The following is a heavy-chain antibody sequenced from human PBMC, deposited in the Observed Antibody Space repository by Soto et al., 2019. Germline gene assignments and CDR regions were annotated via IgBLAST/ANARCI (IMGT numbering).Heavy chain of an antibody. CDR1: GFSLSDYY. Sequence: QVQLVESGGGLVKPGGSLRVSCAASGFSLSDYYMSWIRQAPGKGLEWGAYISSSGSTKHYGHSVKGRFTISRDNAKNSLYLPMTSMRAEDAAVYYCARFPPWVEGYQVDPWGQGTLVTVSS. V-gene: IGHV3-11*01. D-gene: IGHD2-2*01. CDR2: ISSSGSTK. CDR3: ARFPPWVEGYQVDP. J-gene: IGHJ5*02.